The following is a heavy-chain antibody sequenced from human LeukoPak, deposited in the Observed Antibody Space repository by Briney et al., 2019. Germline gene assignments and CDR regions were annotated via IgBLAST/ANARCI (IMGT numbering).Heavy chain of an antibody. CDR3: ARDPGAARPFYYFDY. CDR2: ISAYNGNT. V-gene: IGHV1-18*01. CDR1: GYTFTSYG. Sequence: ASVKVSCKASGYTFTSYGISGVRQAPGQGLEWMGWISAYNGNTNYAQKLQGRVTMTTDTSTSTAYMELRSLRSDDTGVYYCARDPGAARPFYYFDYWGQGTLVTVSS. J-gene: IGHJ4*02. D-gene: IGHD6-6*01.